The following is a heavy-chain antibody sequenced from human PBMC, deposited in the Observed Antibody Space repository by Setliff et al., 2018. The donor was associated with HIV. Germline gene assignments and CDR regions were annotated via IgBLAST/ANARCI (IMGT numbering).Heavy chain of an antibody. Sequence: GGSLRLSCAASGFSFSSYWMSWVRQAPGKGLEWVGRIKSKTDGGAPAYAASVEDRLSISRDDSKGIAYLQMDSLKNEDTAVYYCARGPHKYCSVTNCMYDLWGQGTLVTVSS. J-gene: IGHJ4*02. CDR1: GFSFSSYW. CDR2: IKSKTDGGAP. CDR3: ARGPHKYCSVTNCMYDL. V-gene: IGHV3-15*01. D-gene: IGHD2-15*01.